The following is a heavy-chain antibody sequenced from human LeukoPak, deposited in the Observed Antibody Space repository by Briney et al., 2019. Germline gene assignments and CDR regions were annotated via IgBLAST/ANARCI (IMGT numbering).Heavy chain of an antibody. D-gene: IGHD2-15*01. CDR3: AAGGSLYCSGGSCYSGEYHNWFDP. Sequence: ASVKVSCKASGGTFSSYAISWVRQAPGQGLEWMGGIIPIFGTANYAQKFQGRVTITADESTSTAYMELSSLRSEDTAVYYCAAGGSLYCSGGSCYSGEYHNWFDPWGQGTLVTVSS. CDR2: IIPIFGTA. V-gene: IGHV1-69*13. CDR1: GGTFSSYA. J-gene: IGHJ5*02.